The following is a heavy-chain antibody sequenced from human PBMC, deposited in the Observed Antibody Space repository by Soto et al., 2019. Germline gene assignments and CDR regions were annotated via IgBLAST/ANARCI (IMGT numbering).Heavy chain of an antibody. J-gene: IGHJ2*01. CDR2: ISYDESGK. V-gene: IGHV3-30*03. CDR3: ATEKGNWFFDL. CDR1: GFTFNNYG. Sequence: QVQLVESGGGVVQPGRSLRLSCAASGFTFNNYGMHWVRQAPGEGLEWVAVISYDESGKYYADYVQGRFAISRDNSKNTLYLEMNSLRPEDTAVYDCATEKGNWFFDLWGRGTLVTVSS.